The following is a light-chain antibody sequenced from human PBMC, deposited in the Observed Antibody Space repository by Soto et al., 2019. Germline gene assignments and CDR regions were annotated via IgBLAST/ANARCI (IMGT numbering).Light chain of an antibody. CDR3: QQRGI. J-gene: IGKJ3*01. CDR1: QSVNKH. Sequence: EIVFTQSPATLSVSPGETATLSCRASQSVNKHLAWYQHRPGQAPRLLIYDTSYRAAGIPARFSGSGSGTDFTLXISSLEPEDLAVYYCQQRGIFGPGTKVDTK. CDR2: DTS. V-gene: IGKV3-11*01.